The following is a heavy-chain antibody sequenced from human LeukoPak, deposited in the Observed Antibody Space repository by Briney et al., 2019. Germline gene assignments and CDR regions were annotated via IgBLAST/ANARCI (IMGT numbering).Heavy chain of an antibody. J-gene: IGHJ4*02. D-gene: IGHD3-10*01. CDR3: ARGPHVLLWFGELSSLTYFDY. CDR1: GGSISSYY. CDR2: IYYSGST. Sequence: SETLSLTCTVSGGSISSYYWSWIRQPPGKGLEWIGYIYYSGSTYYNPSLKSRVTISVDTSKNQFSLKLSSVTAADTAVHYCARGPHVLLWFGELSSLTYFDYWGQGTLVTVSS. V-gene: IGHV4-59*08.